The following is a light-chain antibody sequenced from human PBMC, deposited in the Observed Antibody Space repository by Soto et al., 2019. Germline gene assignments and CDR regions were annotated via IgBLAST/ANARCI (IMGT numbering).Light chain of an antibody. J-gene: IGKJ4*01. CDR1: QSVSSF. CDR3: QQRINWPLT. V-gene: IGKV3-11*01. Sequence: EIMLTQSPATLSLSPGERATLSCRASQSVSSFVAWYQQKPGQAPRLLIYDASIRAIGIPARFSGSGSGTDFTLTISSLEPEDLAVYYCQQRINWPLTFGGGTKVEIK. CDR2: DAS.